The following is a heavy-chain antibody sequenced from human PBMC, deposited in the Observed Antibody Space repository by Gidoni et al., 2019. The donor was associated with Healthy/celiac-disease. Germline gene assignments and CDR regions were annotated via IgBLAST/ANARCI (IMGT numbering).Heavy chain of an antibody. D-gene: IGHD3-9*01. J-gene: IGHJ4*02. Sequence: QVQLQQWGAGLLKPSETLSLTCAVYGGSFSGYYWSWIRPPPGKGLEWIGEINHSGSTNYNPSLKSRVTISVDTPKNQFSLKLSSVTAADTAVYYCATYDILTGYFDYWGQGTLVTVSS. CDR3: ATYDILTGYFDY. CDR2: INHSGST. V-gene: IGHV4-34*01. CDR1: GGSFSGYY.